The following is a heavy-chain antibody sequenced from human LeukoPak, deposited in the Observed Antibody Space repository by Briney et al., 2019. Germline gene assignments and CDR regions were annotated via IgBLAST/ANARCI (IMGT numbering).Heavy chain of an antibody. Sequence: PGGSLRLSCAASGFTFSSYSMNWVRQAPGKGLEWVSYISSSSSTIYYADPVKGRFTIARDNAKNSLYLQMNSLRDEDTAVYYCARAAATVLYYYNGMDVWGQGTTATVSS. J-gene: IGHJ6*02. CDR2: ISSSSSTI. CDR3: ARAAATVLYYYNGMDV. V-gene: IGHV3-48*02. D-gene: IGHD2-15*01. CDR1: GFTFSSYS.